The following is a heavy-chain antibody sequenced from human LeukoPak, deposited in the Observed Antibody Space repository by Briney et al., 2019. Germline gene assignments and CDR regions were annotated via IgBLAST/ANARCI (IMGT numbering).Heavy chain of an antibody. V-gene: IGHV1-3*01. D-gene: IGHD5-24*01. CDR2: INAGNGNT. CDR1: EFTFTDYA. Sequence: ASVKVSCTASEFTFTDYAINWVRQAPGQRLEWMGWINAGNGNTRYSQRFQGRVTITRDTSASTAYMELSSLTSEDTAVYYCTRGRWSATTASYYLDFWGQGTLVTVSS. J-gene: IGHJ4*02. CDR3: TRGRWSATTASYYLDF.